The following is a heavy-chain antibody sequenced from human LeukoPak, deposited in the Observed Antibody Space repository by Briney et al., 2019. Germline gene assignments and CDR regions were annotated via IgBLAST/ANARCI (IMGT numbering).Heavy chain of an antibody. V-gene: IGHV3-73*01. Sequence: GGSLRLSCAASGFTFSSYSMNWVRQASGKGLEWVGRIRSKANSYATAYAASVKGRFTISRDDSKNTAYLRMNSLKTEDTAVYYCTSGVAAAVDYWGQGTLVTVSS. J-gene: IGHJ4*02. CDR2: IRSKANSYAT. CDR1: GFTFSSYS. D-gene: IGHD6-13*01. CDR3: TSGVAAAVDY.